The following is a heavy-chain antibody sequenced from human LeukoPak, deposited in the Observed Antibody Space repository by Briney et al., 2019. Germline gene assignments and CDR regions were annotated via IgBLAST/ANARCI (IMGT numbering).Heavy chain of an antibody. CDR2: MNPNSGKI. CDR1: GYTFTSYD. V-gene: IGHV1-8*01. D-gene: IGHD6-13*01. Sequence: ASVKVPCKASGYTFTSYDINWVRQATGQGLEWMGYMNPNSGKIGYAQKFQGRVTMTTNTSISTAYMELSSLRSEDTAVYYCAREQLDPWGQGTLVTVSS. J-gene: IGHJ5*02. CDR3: AREQLDP.